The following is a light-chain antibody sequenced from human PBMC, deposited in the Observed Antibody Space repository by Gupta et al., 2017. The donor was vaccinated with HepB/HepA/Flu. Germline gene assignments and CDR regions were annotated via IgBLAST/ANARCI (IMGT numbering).Light chain of an antibody. V-gene: IGLV4-60*03. CDR3: ETWDSKV. Sequence: QPVLTQSSSASAYLGSSVKLTCTLSSGHSSYIIAWHQQQPGKAPRYLMKLEGSGSSNKGTGVPARSSASSAAANPSLTLANRESDDEDDYYCETWDSKVFGGGTKLTVL. CDR1: SGHSSYI. J-gene: IGLJ2*01. CDR2: LEGSGSS.